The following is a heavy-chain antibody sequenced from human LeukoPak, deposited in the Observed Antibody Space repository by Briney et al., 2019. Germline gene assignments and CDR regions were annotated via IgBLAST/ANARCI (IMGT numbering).Heavy chain of an antibody. V-gene: IGHV5-51*01. CDR2: IYPGDSDT. CDR1: GYRFTSYW. J-gene: IGHJ4*02. CDR3: ASGYNYGYFDY. D-gene: IGHD5-18*01. Sequence: GESLKISCQGSGYRFTSYWIGWVRQKPGKGLEWMGIIYPGDSDTRYSPSFQGQVTISADKSISTAYLQWSRLKASDTAMYYCASGYNYGYFDYWGQGTLVTVSS.